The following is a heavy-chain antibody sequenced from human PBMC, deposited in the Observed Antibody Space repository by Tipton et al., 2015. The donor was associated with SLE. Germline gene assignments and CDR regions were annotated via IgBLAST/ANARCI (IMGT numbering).Heavy chain of an antibody. Sequence: SLRLSCTVSGFTVSGNFMIWVRQAPGKGLEWVSVIYAGAYTDYADSVKDRFTISRHNSRNTLSLQMNSLRAEDTAVYYCARDRRITMIVVVTLHYYYGMDVWGQGTTVTVSS. J-gene: IGHJ6*02. V-gene: IGHV3-53*04. CDR3: ARDRRITMIVVVTLHYYYGMDV. CDR1: GFTVSGNF. D-gene: IGHD3-22*01. CDR2: IYAGAYT.